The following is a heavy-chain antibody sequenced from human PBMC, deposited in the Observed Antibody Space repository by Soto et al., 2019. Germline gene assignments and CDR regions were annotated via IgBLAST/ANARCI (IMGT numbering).Heavy chain of an antibody. J-gene: IGHJ4*02. CDR1: GFTFSSYA. CDR2: ISGSGART. V-gene: IGHV3-23*01. Sequence: PGGSLRLSCAASGFTFSSYAMSWVRQAPGKGLEWISVISGSGARTNYADSVKGRFTISRDNSKNTLNLQMNGPRAEDTAVYYCAKDYSLNTAMATSFHSWGQGTLVTVSS. D-gene: IGHD5-18*01. CDR3: AKDYSLNTAMATSFHS.